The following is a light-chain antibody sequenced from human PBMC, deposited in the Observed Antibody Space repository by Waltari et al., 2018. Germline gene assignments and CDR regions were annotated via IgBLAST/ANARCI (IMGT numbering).Light chain of an antibody. CDR2: EVN. J-gene: IGLJ2*01. CDR3: SSQSSNSGVL. V-gene: IGLV2-14*01. Sequence: QSALTQPASVSGAPGQSITISCTGSSRDVGGDDSVSWYQDLPGPAPKVIIYEVNKRPSGVSHRFSGSKSRNTASLTISRLQADDEANYYFSSQSSNSGVLFGGGTKLTVL. CDR1: SRDVGGDDS.